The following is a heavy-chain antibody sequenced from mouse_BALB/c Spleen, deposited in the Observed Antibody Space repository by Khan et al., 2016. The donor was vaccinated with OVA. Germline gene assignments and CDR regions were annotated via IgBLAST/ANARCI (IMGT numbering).Heavy chain of an antibody. D-gene: IGHD2-14*01. J-gene: IGHJ4*01. Sequence: QVQLQQSGPGLVTPSQSLSITCTVSGFSLSRYNIHWVRQPPGKGLEWLGMIWGGGGTDYNSTFKSRLTISKDNSKSQVFLKMNSLETDDTAMYYCARAYYRYDCYYAMDYWGQGTSVTVSS. V-gene: IGHV2-6-4*01. CDR1: GFSLSRYN. CDR3: ARAYYRYDCYYAMDY. CDR2: IWGGGGT.